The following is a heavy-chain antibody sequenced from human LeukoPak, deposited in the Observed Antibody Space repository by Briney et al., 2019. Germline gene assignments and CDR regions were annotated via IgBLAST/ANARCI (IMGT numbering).Heavy chain of an antibody. J-gene: IGHJ4*02. D-gene: IGHD4-23*01. CDR3: ARGIGVYGANKNY. CDR2: ISASGGST. V-gene: IGHV3-23*01. CDR1: GFTFSNYA. Sequence: GGSLRLPCAASGFTFSNYAMSWVRQAPGKGLEWVSGISASGGSTYYADSVKGRFTISRDNSKNTLYLQMNTLRADDTAVFYCARGIGVYGANKNYWGQGTLVAVSS.